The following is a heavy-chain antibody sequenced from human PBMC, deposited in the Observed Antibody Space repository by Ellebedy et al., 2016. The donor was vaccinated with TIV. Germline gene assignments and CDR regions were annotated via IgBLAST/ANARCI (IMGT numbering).Heavy chain of an antibody. J-gene: IGHJ4*02. D-gene: IGHD3-22*01. V-gene: IGHV4-4*07. CDR3: ARETRDRSGYYYVDS. CDR1: GGSIPNYY. Sequence: PSETLSLTCTVSGGSIPNYYWSWIRQPAGGGLEWVGRIEPTGVTNFNPSLKGRLTMSVDTSKTQFSLKVGSVTAADTAAYYCARETRDRSGYYYVDSWGRGTLVTVSS. CDR2: IEPTGVT.